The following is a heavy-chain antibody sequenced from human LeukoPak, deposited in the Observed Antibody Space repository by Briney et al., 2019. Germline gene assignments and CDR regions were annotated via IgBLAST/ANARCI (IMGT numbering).Heavy chain of an antibody. CDR3: ARDPKPYSSSWYYYGMDV. J-gene: IGHJ6*02. D-gene: IGHD6-13*01. CDR2: IYYSGST. V-gene: IGHV4-31*03. CDR1: GGSISSGGYY. Sequence: SETLSLTCTVSGGSISSGGYYWSWIRQHPGKCLEWIGYIYYSGSTYYNPSLKSRVTISVDTSKNQFSLKLSSVTAADTAVYYCARDPKPYSSSWYYYGMDVWGQGTTVTVSS.